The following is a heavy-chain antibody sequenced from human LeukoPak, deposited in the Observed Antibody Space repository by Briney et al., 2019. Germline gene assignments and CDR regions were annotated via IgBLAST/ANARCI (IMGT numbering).Heavy chain of an antibody. CDR3: AREVLLDYGSGSYYKNSYYGMDV. V-gene: IGHV4-59*01. CDR2: IYYSGGT. Sequence: PSETLSLTCTVAGGSISSYYWSWIRQPPGKVLEWVGYIYYSGGTNYNPSLKSRVTISVDTSKNQFSLQLSSVTAADTAVYYCAREVLLDYGSGSYYKNSYYGMDVWGQGTTVTVSS. CDR1: GGSISSYY. J-gene: IGHJ6*02. D-gene: IGHD3-10*01.